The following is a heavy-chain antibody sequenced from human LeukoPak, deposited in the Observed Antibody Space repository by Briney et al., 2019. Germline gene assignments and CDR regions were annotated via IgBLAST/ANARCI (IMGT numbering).Heavy chain of an antibody. V-gene: IGHV1-8*01. Sequence: ASVKVSCKASGYTFTSYDINWVRQATGQGLEWMGWMNPNSGNTGYAQKFQGRVTMTRNTSISTAYMKLSSLRSEDTAVYYCAILPDGIAAAGTLGNWFDPWGQGTLVTVSS. CDR2: MNPNSGNT. CDR3: AILPDGIAAAGTLGNWFDP. CDR1: GYTFTSYD. D-gene: IGHD6-13*01. J-gene: IGHJ5*02.